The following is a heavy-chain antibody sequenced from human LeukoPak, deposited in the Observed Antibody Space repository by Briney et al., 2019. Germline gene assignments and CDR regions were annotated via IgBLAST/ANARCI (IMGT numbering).Heavy chain of an antibody. V-gene: IGHV1-8*01. CDR2: MNPNSGNT. CDR3: ARRFYDNLTGHTWYDY. D-gene: IGHD3-9*01. Sequence: ASVKVSCKASGYTFTSYDINWMRQAPGQGLEWVGWMNPNSGNTGYTQTFQGKLTMTRNTSIKTAYMELSSLRSEDTAVYYCARRFYDNLTGHTWYDYWGQGTLVTVSS. J-gene: IGHJ4*02. CDR1: GYTFTSYD.